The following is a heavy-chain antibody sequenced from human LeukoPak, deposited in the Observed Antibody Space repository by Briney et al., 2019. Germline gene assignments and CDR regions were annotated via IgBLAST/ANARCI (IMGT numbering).Heavy chain of an antibody. J-gene: IGHJ5*02. Sequence: ASVKVSCKASGYTFTGYYMHWVRQAPGQGLEWMGWINPNSGGPNYAQKFQGRVTMTSDTSISTAYMELSRLTSDDTAVYYCARGKTDYYVSTAYRFDPWGQGTLVTVSS. D-gene: IGHD3-22*01. CDR1: GYTFTGYY. CDR2: INPNSGGP. CDR3: ARGKTDYYVSTAYRFDP. V-gene: IGHV1-2*02.